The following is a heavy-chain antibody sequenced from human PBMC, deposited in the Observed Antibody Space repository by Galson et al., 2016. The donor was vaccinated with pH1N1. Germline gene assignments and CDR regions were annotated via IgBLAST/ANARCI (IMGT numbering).Heavy chain of an antibody. Sequence: TLSLTCTVSGGSISSGSYYWSWIRQSAGKGLEWIGRIYTSETTNYNPSLKSRVTMSLDTSKNQFSLRLNSVTAADTAVYYCARARKQWVDEYYFDYWGQGTLVTVSS. CDR2: IYTSETT. V-gene: IGHV4-61*02. CDR3: ARARKQWVDEYYFDY. CDR1: GGSISSGSYY. J-gene: IGHJ4*02. D-gene: IGHD6-19*01.